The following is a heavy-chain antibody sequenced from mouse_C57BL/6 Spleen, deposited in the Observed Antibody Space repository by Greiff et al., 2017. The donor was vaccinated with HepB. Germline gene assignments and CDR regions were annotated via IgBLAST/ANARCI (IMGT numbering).Heavy chain of an antibody. Sequence: VQLQQPGTELVKPGASVKLSCKASGYTFTSYWMHWVKQRPVQGLEWIGNIDPSNGGTNYNEKFKSKATLTVDKSSSTAYMQLSSLTSEDSAVYYCARLGGWLPWYFDVWGTGTTVTVSS. D-gene: IGHD2-3*01. J-gene: IGHJ1*03. CDR2: IDPSNGGT. CDR3: ARLGGWLPWYFDV. V-gene: IGHV1-53*01. CDR1: GYTFTSYW.